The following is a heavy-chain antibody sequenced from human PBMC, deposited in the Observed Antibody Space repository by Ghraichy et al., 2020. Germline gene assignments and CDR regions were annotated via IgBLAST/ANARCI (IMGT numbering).Heavy chain of an antibody. CDR3: ARHFNAIYGVAHGGSVDV. CDR1: GGSISRSNYY. D-gene: IGHD3-3*01. V-gene: IGHV4-39*01. Sequence: SETLSLSCTVSGGSISRSNYYWGWIRQAPGKLEWIGSIYNSGSTYYNPSLNSRVTISVDTSKNQFSLTLRSVTAADTAVYYCARHFNAIYGVAHGGSVDVWGQGTTVTVSS. J-gene: IGHJ6*02. CDR2: IYNSGST.